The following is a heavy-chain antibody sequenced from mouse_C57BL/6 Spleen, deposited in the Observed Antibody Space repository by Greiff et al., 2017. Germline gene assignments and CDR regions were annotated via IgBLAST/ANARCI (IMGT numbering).Heavy chain of an antibody. CDR3: ARRLLRYGWCAY. J-gene: IGHJ3*01. CDR2: IDPSDSYT. V-gene: IGHV1-69*01. Sequence: VQLQQPGAELVMPGASVKLSCKASGYTFTSYWMHWVKQRPGQGLEWIGEIDPSDSYTNYNQKFKGKSTLTVDKSSSAAYMQLSSLTSEDSAVYYCARRLLRYGWCAYWGQGTLVTVSA. CDR1: GYTFTSYW. D-gene: IGHD1-1*01.